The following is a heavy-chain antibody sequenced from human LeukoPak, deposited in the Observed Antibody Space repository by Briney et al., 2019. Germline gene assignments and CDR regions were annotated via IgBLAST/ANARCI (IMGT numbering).Heavy chain of an antibody. D-gene: IGHD1-26*01. CDR1: GFTFSSYG. CDR2: IWYDGSKK. CDR3: ARDKWELQSKLPDY. J-gene: IGHJ4*02. Sequence: PGGSLRLSCAASGFTFSSYGMHWVRQAPGKGLEWVADIWYDGSKKYYADSVKGRFTISRDDPKNTLYLQMNSLRGEDTAVYYCARDKWELQSKLPDYWGQGTLVTVSS. V-gene: IGHV3-33*01.